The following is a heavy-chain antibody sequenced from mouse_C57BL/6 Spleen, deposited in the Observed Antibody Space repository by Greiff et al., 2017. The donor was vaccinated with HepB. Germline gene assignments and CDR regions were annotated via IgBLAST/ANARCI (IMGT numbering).Heavy chain of an antibody. CDR2: IDPSDSYN. J-gene: IGHJ1*03. Sequence: QVQLQQPGAELVRPGTSVKLSCTASGYTFTSYWMHWVKQRPGQGLEWIGVIDPSDSYNNYNQKFKGKCTLTVNTSSSTAYMQLSSLTSEDSAVYYCGRITTVVATRYFDVWGTGTTVTVSS. CDR1: GYTFTSYW. D-gene: IGHD1-1*01. CDR3: GRITTVVATRYFDV. V-gene: IGHV1-59*01.